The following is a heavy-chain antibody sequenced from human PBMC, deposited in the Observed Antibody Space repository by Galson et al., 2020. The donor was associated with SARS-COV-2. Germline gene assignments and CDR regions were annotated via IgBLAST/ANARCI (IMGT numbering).Heavy chain of an antibody. V-gene: IGHV3-9*01. CDR3: AKASDLNNWNDGLLDY. Sequence: TGGSLRLSCAASGFTFDDYAMHWVRQAPGKGLEWVSGISWNSGSIGYADSVKGRFTISRDNAKNSLYLQMNSLRAEDTALYYCAKASDLNNWNDGLLDYWGQGTLVTVSS. CDR1: GFTFDDYA. D-gene: IGHD1-20*01. CDR2: ISWNSGSI. J-gene: IGHJ4*02.